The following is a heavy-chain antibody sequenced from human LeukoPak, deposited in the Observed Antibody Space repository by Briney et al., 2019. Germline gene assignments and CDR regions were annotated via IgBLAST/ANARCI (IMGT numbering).Heavy chain of an antibody. D-gene: IGHD2-2*01. CDR1: GFTFSDYG. J-gene: IGHJ5*02. V-gene: IGHV3-33*01. CDR3: ARDGGYCRRTGCEDVNWFDP. Sequence: GGSLTLSCTASGFTFSDYGIHWVRQAPGKGLEWVAHIWFGGSDKSYAASVKGRFTISRDTSKNTLFLQMNIRRAEDTAFYYCARDGGYCRRTGCEDVNWFDPWGQGTLVTVSS. CDR2: IWFGGSDK.